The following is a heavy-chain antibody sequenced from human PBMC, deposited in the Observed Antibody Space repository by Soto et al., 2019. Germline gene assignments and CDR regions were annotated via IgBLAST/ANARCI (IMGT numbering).Heavy chain of an antibody. CDR1: GGTFSSYA. J-gene: IGHJ5*02. D-gene: IGHD3-22*01. CDR3: ARGSGYLLRWLDP. Sequence: ASVKVSCKACGGTFSSYAISWVRQAPGQGLEWMGGIIPIFGTANYAQKFQGRVTITADESTSTAYMELSSLRSEDTAVYYCARGSGYLLRWLDPWGQGTLVPVSS. CDR2: IIPIFGTA. V-gene: IGHV1-69*13.